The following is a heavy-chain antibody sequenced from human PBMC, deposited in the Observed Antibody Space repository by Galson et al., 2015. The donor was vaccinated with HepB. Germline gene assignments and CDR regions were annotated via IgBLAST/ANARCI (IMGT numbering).Heavy chain of an antibody. CDR2: FDPENSET. Sequence: SVKVSCKVSGYTLTEFSMHWVRQAPGGRLEWLGGFDPENSETIYARKFRGRVTMTEDASTDTAYMQLSRLRSEDTAIYYCATSNYDFNSGLFDYWGQGTLVTVSS. J-gene: IGHJ4*02. CDR3: ATSNYDFNSGLFDY. D-gene: IGHD3-3*01. CDR1: GYTLTEFS. V-gene: IGHV1-24*01.